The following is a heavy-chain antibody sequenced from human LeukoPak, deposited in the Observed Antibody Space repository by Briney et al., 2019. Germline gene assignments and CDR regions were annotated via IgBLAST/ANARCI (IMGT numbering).Heavy chain of an antibody. CDR3: ARDQMAWELSSPFDY. D-gene: IGHD1-26*01. J-gene: IGHJ4*02. CDR2: INAGNGNT. V-gene: IGHV1-3*01. Sequence: ASVKVSCKASGYTLTSYAMHWVRQAPGQRLERMRWINAGNGNTKYSQKFQSRVTITRDTSASTAYMELSSLRSEDTAVYYCARDQMAWELSSPFDYWGQGTLVTVSS. CDR1: GYTLTSYA.